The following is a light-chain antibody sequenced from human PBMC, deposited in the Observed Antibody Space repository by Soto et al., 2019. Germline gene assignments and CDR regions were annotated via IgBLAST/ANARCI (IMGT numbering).Light chain of an antibody. V-gene: IGKV3D-15*01. CDR2: GAS. CDR3: QQYDSWPLT. Sequence: EIVMTQSPGTLSVSTEEGATISCRASQSVDRNLAWYQQKPGQAPRLLIYGASTMPTGIPDRFSGSGSGTEFSLTISSLQSEDFAVYYCQQYDSWPLTFGGGTKLEIK. J-gene: IGKJ4*01. CDR1: QSVDRN.